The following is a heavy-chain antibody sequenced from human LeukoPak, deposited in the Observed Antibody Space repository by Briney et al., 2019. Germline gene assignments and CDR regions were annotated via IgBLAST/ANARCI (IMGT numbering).Heavy chain of an antibody. CDR1: GFTFSSYG. J-gene: IGHJ4*02. CDR2: ISYDGSNK. D-gene: IGHD2-2*01. Sequence: GGSLRLSCAASGFTFSSYGMHWVRQAPGKGLEWVAVISYDGSNKYYADSVKGRFTISRDNSKNTLYLQMNSLRAEDTAVYYCAKDLAIRTPYYFDYWGQGTLVTVSS. CDR3: AKDLAIRTPYYFDY. V-gene: IGHV3-30*18.